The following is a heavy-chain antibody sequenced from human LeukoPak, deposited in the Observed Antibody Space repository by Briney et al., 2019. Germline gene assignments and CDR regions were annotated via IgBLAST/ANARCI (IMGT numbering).Heavy chain of an antibody. CDR3: ARDRSGWYGGYFDY. CDR1: GFTFDDYG. CDR2: INWNGDST. D-gene: IGHD6-19*01. J-gene: IGHJ4*02. Sequence: GGSLRLSCTASGFTFDDYGMSWVRQAPGKVLEWVSGINWNGDSTGYADSVKGRFTISRDNAKNSLYLQMNSLRAEDTALYYCARDRSGWYGGYFDYWGQGTLVTVSS. V-gene: IGHV3-20*04.